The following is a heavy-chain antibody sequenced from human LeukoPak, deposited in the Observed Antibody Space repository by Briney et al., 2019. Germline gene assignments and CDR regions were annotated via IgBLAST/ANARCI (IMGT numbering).Heavy chain of an antibody. J-gene: IGHJ4*02. D-gene: IGHD3-3*01. CDR3: ARDAGRKYYDFWSGYYMPKYYFDY. V-gene: IGHV3-11*04. Sequence: GGSLRLSCAASGFTFSDYYMSWIRQAPGKGLEWVSYISSSGSTIYYADSVKGRFTISRDNAKNSLYLQMNSLRAEDTAVYYCARDAGRKYYDFWSGYYMPKYYFDYWGQGTLVAVSS. CDR2: ISSSGSTI. CDR1: GFTFSDYY.